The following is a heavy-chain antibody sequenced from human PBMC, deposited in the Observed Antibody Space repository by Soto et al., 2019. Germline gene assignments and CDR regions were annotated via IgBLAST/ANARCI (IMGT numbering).Heavy chain of an antibody. CDR1: GGSLTSEGYY. CDR3: ARSRLWEQHFDS. J-gene: IGHJ4*02. V-gene: IGHV4-31*03. CDR2: IYYSGSI. D-gene: IGHD1-26*01. Sequence: SETLSLTCTVSGGSLTSEGYYWSWIRQLPGKGLEWIGYIYYSGSIFYNPFLKSRASISAHSSKRQFSLKLSSVTAADTAVYYCARSRLWEQHFDSWGQGILVTVSS.